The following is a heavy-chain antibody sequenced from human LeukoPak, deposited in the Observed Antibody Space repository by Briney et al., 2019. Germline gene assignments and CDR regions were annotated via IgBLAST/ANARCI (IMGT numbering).Heavy chain of an antibody. D-gene: IGHD2-15*01. Sequence: SETLSLTCTVSGGSISSGGYYWSWIRQPPGKGLEWIGYIYHSGSTNYNPSLKSRVTISVDTSKNQFSLRLSSVTAADTAVYYCASQYCSGGSCYPLFDYWGQGTLVTVSS. CDR3: ASQYCSGGSCYPLFDY. J-gene: IGHJ4*02. V-gene: IGHV4-61*08. CDR1: GGSISSGGYY. CDR2: IYHSGST.